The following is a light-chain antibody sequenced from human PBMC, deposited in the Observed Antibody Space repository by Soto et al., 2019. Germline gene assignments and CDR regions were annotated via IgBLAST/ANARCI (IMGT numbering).Light chain of an antibody. CDR3: QQYGRSPPEFT. CDR2: GAS. Sequence: EIVLTQSPGPLSLSAGARATLSFTASQTISSNYLAWYQQKPGQPPRLLIFGASYRATGIQDRFSGRESGTDFTLTISGLQPDAFADDYCQQYGRSPPEFTFGPGTKVYIK. CDR1: QTISSNY. V-gene: IGKV3-20*01. J-gene: IGKJ3*01.